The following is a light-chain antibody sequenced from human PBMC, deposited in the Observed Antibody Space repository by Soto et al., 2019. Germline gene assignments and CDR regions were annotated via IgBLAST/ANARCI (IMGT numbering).Light chain of an antibody. V-gene: IGKV3-11*01. Sequence: EIVMTQSPGTLSLSPGERATLSCSASQSVSYYLACYQQKPGQAPRLLIYDASSGASGVPNRFSGSGSGTDFTLTISSLEPEDFAIYYCQHRNNWPLTFGGGTKVDIK. CDR2: DAS. CDR3: QHRNNWPLT. CDR1: QSVSYY. J-gene: IGKJ4*01.